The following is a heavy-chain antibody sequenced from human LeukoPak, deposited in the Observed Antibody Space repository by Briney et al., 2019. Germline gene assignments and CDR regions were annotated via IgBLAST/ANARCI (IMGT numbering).Heavy chain of an antibody. J-gene: IGHJ6*02. CDR3: ARDRDLGNYYDGMVV. V-gene: IGHV6-1*01. CDR1: GDSVSANSAA. CDR2: TYYRSRWYN. Sequence: SQTLSLTCAISGDSVSANSAAWSWIRQSPSRGLEWLGRTYYRSRWYNDYAVSVKSRITIKSDTSKNQFSLQLNSVTPEDTAVYYCARDRDLGNYYDGMVVWGQGTTVTVSS. D-gene: IGHD7-27*01.